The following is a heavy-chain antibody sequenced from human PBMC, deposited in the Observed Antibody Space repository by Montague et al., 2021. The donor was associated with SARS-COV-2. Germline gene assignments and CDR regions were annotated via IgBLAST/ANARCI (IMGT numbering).Heavy chain of an antibody. CDR3: ATSYGSVVSYYYYGMDV. V-gene: IGHV3-21*01. J-gene: IGHJ6*02. Sequence: SLRLSCAASGLTFSSYSMNWVRQAPGKGLEWVSSISRSSSYICYADSVKGRFTISRDNAKNSLYLQMNSLRAEDTAVYFCATSYGSVVSYYYYGMDVWGQGTTVTVSS. CDR2: ISRSSSYI. CDR1: GLTFSSYS. D-gene: IGHD5-18*01.